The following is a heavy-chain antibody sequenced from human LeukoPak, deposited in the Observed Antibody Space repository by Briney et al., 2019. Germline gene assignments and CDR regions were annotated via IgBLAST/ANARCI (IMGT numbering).Heavy chain of an antibody. D-gene: IGHD4-17*01. Sequence: GGSLRLSCAASGFTFSSYGMNWVRQAPGKGLEWVSSISSSSSYIYYADSVKGRFTISRDNSKNTLYLQMNSLRAEDTAVYYCARASGADYGDYPTDYWGQGTLVTVSS. CDR3: ARASGADYGDYPTDY. V-gene: IGHV3-21*01. J-gene: IGHJ4*02. CDR1: GFTFSSYG. CDR2: ISSSSSYI.